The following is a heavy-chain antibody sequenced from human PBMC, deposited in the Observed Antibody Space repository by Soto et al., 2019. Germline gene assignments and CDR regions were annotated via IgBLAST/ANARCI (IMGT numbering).Heavy chain of an antibody. CDR1: GFNFRTYG. CDR3: GKEEAFFDFWRPYPPKMDV. D-gene: IGHD3-3*01. V-gene: IGHV3-30*18. J-gene: IGHJ6*02. Sequence: QVQLVESGGGVVQPGRSLRLSCVASGFNFRTYGMHWVRQAPGKGLEWVAIISYDGSNKYYGDSVKGRFTISRDNSKNSLYLKRNSLRVEDTSVYYWGKEEAFFDFWRPYPPKMDVWGQGPTVTVPS. CDR2: ISYDGSNK.